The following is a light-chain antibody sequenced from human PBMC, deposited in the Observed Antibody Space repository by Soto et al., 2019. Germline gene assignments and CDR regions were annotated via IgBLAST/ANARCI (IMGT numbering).Light chain of an antibody. V-gene: IGLV1-36*01. CDR2: SDD. CDR1: SSNIGNNA. CDR3: AAWDDNLNVLL. Sequence: QSVLTQPPSVSDAPRQRVTISCSGSSSNIGNNAVNWYQQFPGKPPKLLIYSDDLLPSGVSDRFSGSKSGTSASLAISGLQSEDEADYYCAAWDDNLNVLLFGGGTKLTVL. J-gene: IGLJ3*02.